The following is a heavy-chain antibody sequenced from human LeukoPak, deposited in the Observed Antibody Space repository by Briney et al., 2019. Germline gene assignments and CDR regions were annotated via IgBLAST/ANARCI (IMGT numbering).Heavy chain of an antibody. Sequence: PSETLSLTCTVSGGSISSYYWSWIRQPPGKGLEWIGYIYYSGSTNYNPSLKSRVTISVDTSKNQFSLKLSSVAAADTAVYYCARASYFDWLSFDYWGQGTLVTVSS. CDR2: IYYSGST. J-gene: IGHJ4*02. D-gene: IGHD3-9*01. CDR3: ARASYFDWLSFDY. CDR1: GGSISSYY. V-gene: IGHV4-59*12.